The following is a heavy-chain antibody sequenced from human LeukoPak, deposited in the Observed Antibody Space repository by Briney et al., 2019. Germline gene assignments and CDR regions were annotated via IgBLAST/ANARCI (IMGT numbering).Heavy chain of an antibody. Sequence: AGTLRLSCAASGFTFGSYGMHWVRQAPGKGLEWVAFVRYDGSSKYSADSVKGRFTISRDNSKNTLYLQMNSLRAEDTAVYYCAKDLRQYYYESSGYYLDYWGQGTLVTVSS. J-gene: IGHJ4*02. CDR1: GFTFGSYG. CDR2: VRYDGSSK. CDR3: AKDLRQYYYESSGYYLDY. D-gene: IGHD3-22*01. V-gene: IGHV3-30*02.